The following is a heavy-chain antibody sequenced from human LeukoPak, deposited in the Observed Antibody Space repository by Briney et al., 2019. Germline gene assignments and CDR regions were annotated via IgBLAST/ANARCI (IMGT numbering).Heavy chain of an antibody. V-gene: IGHV3-23*01. Sequence: GGSLRLSCAASGFTFSIYAMTWVRQAPGKGLEWVSVISGGGGTTYYGDSVKGRFTISRDNSKNTLFLQMNSLRVGDTATYYCVKGATVTTRPNFDYWGQGTVVTVSS. D-gene: IGHD4-17*01. CDR1: GFTFSIYA. J-gene: IGHJ4*02. CDR3: VKGATVTTRPNFDY. CDR2: ISGGGGTT.